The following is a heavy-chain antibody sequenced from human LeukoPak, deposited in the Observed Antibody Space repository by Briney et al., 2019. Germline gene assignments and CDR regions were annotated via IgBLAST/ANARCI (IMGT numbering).Heavy chain of an antibody. CDR2: TIPIFGTA. D-gene: IGHD4-17*01. CDR1: GGTFSSYA. CDR3: ATYPSHGDYAASPFDY. J-gene: IGHJ4*02. Sequence: SVTVSCKASGGTFSSYAISWVRQAPGQGLEWMGGTIPIFGTANYAQKFQGRVTITADESTSTAYMELSSLRSEDTAVYYCATYPSHGDYAASPFDYWGQGTLVTVSS. V-gene: IGHV1-69*01.